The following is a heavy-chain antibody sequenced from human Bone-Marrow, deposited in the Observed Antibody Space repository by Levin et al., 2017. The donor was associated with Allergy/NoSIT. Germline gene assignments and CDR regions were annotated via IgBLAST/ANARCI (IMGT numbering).Heavy chain of an antibody. CDR2: ISYDGTSK. V-gene: IGHV3-30-3*01. CDR1: PFGFSNYA. Sequence: PGGSLRLSCAASPFGFSNYAMHWVRQAPGKGLEWVAVISYDGTSKYYADSVKGRFTISRDKSKNTLYLVMNSLRPADTAVYYCAREGKDFWSDTPGTGQLYGMDVWGQGTTVTVSS. D-gene: IGHD3-3*01. CDR3: AREGKDFWSDTPGTGQLYGMDV. J-gene: IGHJ6*02.